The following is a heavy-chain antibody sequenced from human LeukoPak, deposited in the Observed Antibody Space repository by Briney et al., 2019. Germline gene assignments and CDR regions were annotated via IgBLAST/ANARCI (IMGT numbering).Heavy chain of an antibody. D-gene: IGHD1-26*01. CDR1: GYTFSSYD. Sequence: ASVKVSCKASGYTFSSYDVIWVRQASGQGLEWMGWMSPKSGHTCYAQKFQGRVTTTRSTAINTAYMELTSLTSEDSAVYYCARSIVGVRKRNDYWGQGTLVTVSS. J-gene: IGHJ4*02. CDR3: ARSIVGVRKRNDY. V-gene: IGHV1-8*01. CDR2: MSPKSGHT.